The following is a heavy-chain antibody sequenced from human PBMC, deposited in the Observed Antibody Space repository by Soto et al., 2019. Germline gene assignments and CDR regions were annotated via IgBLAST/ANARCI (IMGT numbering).Heavy chain of an antibody. V-gene: IGHV3-23*01. CDR1: GFSFSSYA. CDR2: ISGSDGKT. D-gene: IGHD1-26*01. J-gene: IGHJ4*02. Sequence: GGSLRLSCTASGFSFSSYALSWVRQPPGKGLEWVSTISGSDGKTYYADSVKGRFSISRDTSKTTLYLEMTSLRVEDTAVYYCARWSCLDYWGQGTRVTVSS. CDR3: ARWSCLDY.